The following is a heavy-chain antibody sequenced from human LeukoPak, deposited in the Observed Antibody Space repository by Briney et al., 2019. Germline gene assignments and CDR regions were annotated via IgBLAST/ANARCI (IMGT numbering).Heavy chain of an antibody. CDR3: ARSDWGIAAAGDYFDY. Sequence: GGSLRLSCAASGFTFSTYAMNWVRQAPGKGLEWVSYISSSSRTIHYADSVKGRFTISRDNAKNSLYLQMNSLRAEDTAVYYCARSDWGIAAAGDYFDYWGQGTLVTVSS. J-gene: IGHJ4*02. CDR2: ISSSSRTI. D-gene: IGHD6-13*01. V-gene: IGHV3-48*04. CDR1: GFTFSTYA.